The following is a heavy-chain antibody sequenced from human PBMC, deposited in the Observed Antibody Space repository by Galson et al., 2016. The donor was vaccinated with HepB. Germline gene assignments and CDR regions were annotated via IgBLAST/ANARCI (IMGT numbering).Heavy chain of an antibody. D-gene: IGHD3-3*01. CDR3: DRDLFMPRFSILGVVYSH. CDR2: INPNTGGT. CDR1: GYGFTAYF. Sequence: SVKVSCKASGYGFTAYFIHWVRQAPGQGLEWMGWINPNTGGTNYAQKFQGRVSMTRDTYINTAYMELNNLKSDDTAVYTCDRDLFMPRFSILGVVYSHLGLGTLVTVSS. V-gene: IGHV1-2*02. J-gene: IGHJ4*02.